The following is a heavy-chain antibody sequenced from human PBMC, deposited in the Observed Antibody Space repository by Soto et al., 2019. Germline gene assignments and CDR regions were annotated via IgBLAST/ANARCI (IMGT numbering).Heavy chain of an antibody. Sequence: GASVKVSCKASGYTFTSYAMHWVRQAPGQRLEWMGWINAGNGNTKYSQSFQGRVTITRDTSASTAYMELSSLRSEDTAVYYCARGPGGPDGPGDYWGQGALVTVSS. J-gene: IGHJ4*02. V-gene: IGHV1-3*01. CDR2: INAGNGNT. D-gene: IGHD2-15*01. CDR3: ARGPGGPDGPGDY. CDR1: GYTFTSYA.